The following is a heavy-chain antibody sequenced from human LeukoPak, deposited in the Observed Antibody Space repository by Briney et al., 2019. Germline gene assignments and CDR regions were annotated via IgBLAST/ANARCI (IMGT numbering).Heavy chain of an antibody. CDR3: ARGELRRPATFYYFDY. V-gene: IGHV1-2*02. D-gene: IGHD1-26*01. Sequence: GASVKVSCKSFGYTFTDNYIQWVRQAPGQGLEWMGWINPNSGGTNYAQKFQGRVTTTRDTSISTAYMELSRLRSDDTAVYYCARGELRRPATFYYFDYWGQGTLVTVSS. J-gene: IGHJ4*02. CDR2: INPNSGGT. CDR1: GYTFTDNY.